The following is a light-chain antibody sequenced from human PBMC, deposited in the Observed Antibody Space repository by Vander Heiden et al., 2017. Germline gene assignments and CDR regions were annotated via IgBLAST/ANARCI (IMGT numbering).Light chain of an antibody. CDR2: IAS. Sequence: DIQMTQSPSSLPASLVDRVTITCRPSQSIGVNLNWYQQKPGKAPNLLIYIASSLQTGVPPRFSGSGSGIGFTLTISSLQPEDSATYYCQQTYTTPQTFGGGTKVEIK. J-gene: IGKJ4*01. CDR1: QSIGVN. CDR3: QQTYTTPQT. V-gene: IGKV1-39*01.